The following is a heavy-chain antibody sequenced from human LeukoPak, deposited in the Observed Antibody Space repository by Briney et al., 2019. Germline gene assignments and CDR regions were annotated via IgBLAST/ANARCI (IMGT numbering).Heavy chain of an antibody. CDR3: ARDTPYYDILTGHARAFDI. V-gene: IGHV3-48*02. Sequence: PGGSLRLSCAASGFTFSSYSMNWVRQAPGKGLEWVSYISSSSSTIYYADSVKGRFTISRDNAKNSLYLQMNSLRDEDTAVYYCARDTPYYDILTGHARAFDIWGQGTMVTISS. CDR2: ISSSSSTI. J-gene: IGHJ3*02. D-gene: IGHD3-9*01. CDR1: GFTFSSYS.